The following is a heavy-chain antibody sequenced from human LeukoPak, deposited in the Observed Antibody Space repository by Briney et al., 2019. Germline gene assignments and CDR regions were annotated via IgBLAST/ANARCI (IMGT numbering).Heavy chain of an antibody. Sequence: ASVKVSCTASGYTFTSYDINWVRQATGQGLEWMGWMNPNSGNTGYAQKFQGRVTMTRNTSISTAYMELSSLRSEDTAVYYCAKERSSWYYFDYWGQGTLVTVSS. CDR1: GYTFTSYD. J-gene: IGHJ4*02. D-gene: IGHD6-13*01. V-gene: IGHV1-8*01. CDR2: MNPNSGNT. CDR3: AKERSSWYYFDY.